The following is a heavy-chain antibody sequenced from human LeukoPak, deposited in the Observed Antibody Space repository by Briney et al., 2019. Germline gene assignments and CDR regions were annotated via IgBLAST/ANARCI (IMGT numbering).Heavy chain of an antibody. CDR1: GFTFSSYW. CDR3: AKDGGLWVSAHWGDS. V-gene: IGHV3-74*01. J-gene: IGHJ4*02. Sequence: GGSLRLSCAATGFTFSSYWLHWVRQAPGKGLTWVSRINTDGSRINYADSVKGRFTVSRDNSKNTLFLQMNSLRAEDTAVYYCAKDGGLWVSAHWGDSWGRGTLVTVSS. D-gene: IGHD7-27*01. CDR2: INTDGSRI.